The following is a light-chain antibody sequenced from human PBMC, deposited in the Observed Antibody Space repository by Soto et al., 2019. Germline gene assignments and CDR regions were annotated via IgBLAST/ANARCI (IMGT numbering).Light chain of an antibody. J-gene: IGLJ1*01. V-gene: IGLV2-14*03. CDR2: DVY. Sequence: QSALTQPASVSGSPGRSITISCTETSSALGTYNYVSWYQQHPGKAPKLLIYDVYSRPSGVSTRFSGSKSGNTASLTISGLQAEDEADYYCSSHRAATTPYVFGTGTKSPS. CDR3: SSHRAATTPYV. CDR1: SSALGTYNY.